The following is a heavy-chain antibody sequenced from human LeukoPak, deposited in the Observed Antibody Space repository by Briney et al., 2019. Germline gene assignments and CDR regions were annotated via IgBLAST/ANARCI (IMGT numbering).Heavy chain of an antibody. V-gene: IGHV3-33*01. D-gene: IGHD3-10*01. CDR2: IYYDGSNK. J-gene: IGHJ6*02. CDR3: TRDQPRGGMDV. Sequence: GGSLRLSCAASGFSFSSYGMHWVRQVPGRGLEGVALIYYDGSNKYYGDSVKGRFAISRDNSKNTLYLKMHSVRAEDTAVYYCTRDQPRGGMDVWGQGPTVIVSS. CDR1: GFSFSSYG.